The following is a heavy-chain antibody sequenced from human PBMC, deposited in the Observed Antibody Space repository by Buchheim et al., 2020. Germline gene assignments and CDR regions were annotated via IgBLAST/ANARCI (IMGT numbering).Heavy chain of an antibody. V-gene: IGHV4-30-4*01. Sequence: QVQLQESGPGLVKPSQTLSLTCPVSGGSISSGDYYWSWIRQPPGKGLEWIGYIYYSGRTYYNPSLKSRVTISVDTSKNQFPLKLSSVTAADTAVYYCAGTLQATTEPDNWFDPWGQGTL. CDR3: AGTLQATTEPDNWFDP. D-gene: IGHD5-12*01. CDR1: GGSISSGDYY. J-gene: IGHJ5*02. CDR2: IYYSGRT.